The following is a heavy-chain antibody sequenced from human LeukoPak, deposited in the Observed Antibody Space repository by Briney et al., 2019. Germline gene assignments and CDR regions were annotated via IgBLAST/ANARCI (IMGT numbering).Heavy chain of an antibody. CDR1: GFTFSSYG. V-gene: IGHV3-30*03. CDR2: ISYDGSNK. Sequence: GGSLRLSCAASGFTFSSYGMHWVRQAPGKGLEWVAVISYDGSNKYYADSVKGRFTISRDNSKNTLYLQMNSLRVEDTAVYYCALSSRGYNYGYFDYWGQGALVTVSS. J-gene: IGHJ4*02. CDR3: ALSSRGYNYGYFDY. D-gene: IGHD5-18*01.